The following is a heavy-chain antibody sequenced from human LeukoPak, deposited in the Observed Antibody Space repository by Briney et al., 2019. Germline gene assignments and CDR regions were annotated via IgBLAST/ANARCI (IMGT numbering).Heavy chain of an antibody. CDR3: ARAPYYYGSGIWGYFDY. CDR1: GFTFSSYA. CDR2: ISYDGSNK. Sequence: TGGSLRLSCAASGFTFSSYAMHWVRQAPGKGLEWVAVISYDGSNKYYADSVKGRFTISRDNSKNTLDVQMNSLRAEYTAVYYCARAPYYYGSGIWGYFDYWGQGTLVTVSS. V-gene: IGHV3-30*04. D-gene: IGHD3-10*01. J-gene: IGHJ4*02.